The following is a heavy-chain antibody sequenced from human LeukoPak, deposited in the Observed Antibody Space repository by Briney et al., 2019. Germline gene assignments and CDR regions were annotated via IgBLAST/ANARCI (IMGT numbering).Heavy chain of an antibody. CDR1: GFTFSSYG. V-gene: IGHV3-33*01. J-gene: IGHJ4*02. Sequence: GGSLRLSCAASGFTFSSYGMHRVRQAPGKGLEWVAVIWYDGSNKYYADSVKGRFTISRDNSKNTLYLQMNSLRAEDTAVYYCARDLGYSYGGDYWGQGTLVTVSS. D-gene: IGHD5-18*01. CDR3: ARDLGYSYGGDY. CDR2: IWYDGSNK.